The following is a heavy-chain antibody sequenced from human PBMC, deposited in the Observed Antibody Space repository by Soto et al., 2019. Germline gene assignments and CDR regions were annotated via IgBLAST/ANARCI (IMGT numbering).Heavy chain of an antibody. V-gene: IGHV3-64*01. D-gene: IGHD1-7*01. CDR3: VRRVSGNYDY. Sequence: EVQLAESGGGMVQPGGSLRLSCVASGFTFSSYDMHWVRQAPGKGLEYVSSISSNGGTTYYGNSVKGRFTISRDHSKNTLYLQVGSLRAEDVAVYYWVRRVSGNYDYWGQGTLVTVSS. CDR2: ISSNGGTT. J-gene: IGHJ4*02. CDR1: GFTFSSYD.